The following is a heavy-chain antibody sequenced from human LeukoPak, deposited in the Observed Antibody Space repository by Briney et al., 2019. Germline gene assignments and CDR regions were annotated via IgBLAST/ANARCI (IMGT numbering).Heavy chain of an antibody. D-gene: IGHD2-15*01. CDR1: GFTFRSYW. Sequence: GGSLRLSCAASGFTFRSYWMHWVRQAPGKGLEWVSRINSDGSTTNYADSVKGRFTISRDNAENTMYLQMNSLRVEDTAVYYCTRRVSATRWFDPWGQGTLVTVSS. CDR2: INSDGSTT. CDR3: TRRVSATRWFDP. V-gene: IGHV3-74*01. J-gene: IGHJ5*02.